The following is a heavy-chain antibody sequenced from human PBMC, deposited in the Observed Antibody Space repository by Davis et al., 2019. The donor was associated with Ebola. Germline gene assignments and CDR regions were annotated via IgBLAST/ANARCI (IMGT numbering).Heavy chain of an antibody. Sequence: GGSLRLSCAASGFTFSDYYMSWIRQAPGKGLEWVSYISSSSSYTNYADSVKGRFTISRDNSKNTLYLQMNSLRAEDTAVYYCAKAISYGSGSYTFRYWGQGTLVTVSS. J-gene: IGHJ4*02. CDR3: AKAISYGSGSYTFRY. CDR1: GFTFSDYY. D-gene: IGHD3-10*01. V-gene: IGHV3-11*05. CDR2: ISSSSSYT.